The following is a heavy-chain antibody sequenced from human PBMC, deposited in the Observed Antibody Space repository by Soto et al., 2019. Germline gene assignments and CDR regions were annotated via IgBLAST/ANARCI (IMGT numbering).Heavy chain of an antibody. Sequence: QVQLQESGPGLVKPSQTLSLTCTVSGGSISSGGYYWSWIRQHPGKGLEWIGYIYYSGSTYYNPSLKRRVTISVDTSKNQFSLKLSSVTAADTAVYYCAREIHGDYGAIDYWGQGTLVTVSS. D-gene: IGHD4-17*01. J-gene: IGHJ4*02. V-gene: IGHV4-31*03. CDR3: AREIHGDYGAIDY. CDR1: GGSISSGGYY. CDR2: IYYSGST.